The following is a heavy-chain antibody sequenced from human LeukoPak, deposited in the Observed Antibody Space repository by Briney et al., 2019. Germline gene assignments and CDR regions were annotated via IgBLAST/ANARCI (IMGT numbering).Heavy chain of an antibody. CDR2: ISYEGSKK. Sequence: GGSLRLSCAASGFTFSTYGMHWVRQAPGKGLEWVADISYEGSKKNYADSVKGRFTISRDNSKNTLYLQMNSLRAEDTAVYYCAKVGSYYVDWYFDLWGRGTLVTVSS. J-gene: IGHJ2*01. CDR1: GFTFSTYG. D-gene: IGHD1-26*01. V-gene: IGHV3-30*18. CDR3: AKVGSYYVDWYFDL.